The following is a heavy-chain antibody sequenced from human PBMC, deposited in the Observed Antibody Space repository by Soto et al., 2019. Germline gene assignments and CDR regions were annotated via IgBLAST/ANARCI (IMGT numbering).Heavy chain of an antibody. V-gene: IGHV4-59*08. CDR2: IYYSGTI. J-gene: IGHJ4*02. D-gene: IGHD6-19*01. CDR3: ARGGGSFSSGWYYDY. Sequence: QVQLQESGPGLVKPSETLSLTCTGSVVSITYSYWNWVRQPPGKGLEWIGFIYYSGTIKYNPSLTARVTMSVDTAYQQPSLKFPPVTATDTSVLYWARGGGSFSSGWYYDYWGQGTLVTVSS. CDR1: VVSITYSY.